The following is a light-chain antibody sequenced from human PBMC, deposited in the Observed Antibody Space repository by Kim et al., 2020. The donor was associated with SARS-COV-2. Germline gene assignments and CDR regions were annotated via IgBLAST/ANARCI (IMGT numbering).Light chain of an antibody. V-gene: IGLV2-11*03. J-gene: IGLJ1*01. Sequence: QSVTISCTGTSSDVGGYNSVSWYQQHPGKAPRLMIYDVTKRPSGVPDRFSGSQSGNTASLTISGLQAEDEADYYCCSYAGSPLYVFGTGTKVTVL. CDR1: SSDVGGYNS. CDR2: DVT. CDR3: CSYAGSPLYV.